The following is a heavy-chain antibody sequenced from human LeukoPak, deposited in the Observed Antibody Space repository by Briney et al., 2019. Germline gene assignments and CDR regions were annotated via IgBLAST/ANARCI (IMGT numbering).Heavy chain of an antibody. J-gene: IGHJ4*02. CDR1: GYSFTTFW. V-gene: IGHV5-51*01. D-gene: IGHD1-1*01. CDR2: IYPGDSDT. Sequence: GESLKISCKGSGYSFTTFWIGWVRQMPGKGLEWMGIIYPGDSDTRYSPSFQGQVTISADKSISTAYLQWSSLKASDTAIYYCARQVTTAAPIDYWGQGTLVTVSS. CDR3: ARQVTTAAPIDY.